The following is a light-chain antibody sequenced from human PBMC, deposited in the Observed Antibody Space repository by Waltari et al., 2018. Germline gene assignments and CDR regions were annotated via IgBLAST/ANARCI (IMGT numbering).Light chain of an antibody. V-gene: IGKV1-39*01. CDR1: ETVVTY. CDR3: QQSHDKPYS. CDR2: GAS. J-gene: IGKJ2*01. Sequence: DIQLTQSPSFLSASPGDRVSIPCRASETVVTYLNWYHRKPGQAPKLMIYGASNLQRGVPAMFTGSGGGTEFTLTISGLRPEDSGTYYCQQSHDKPYSFGQGTKLEI.